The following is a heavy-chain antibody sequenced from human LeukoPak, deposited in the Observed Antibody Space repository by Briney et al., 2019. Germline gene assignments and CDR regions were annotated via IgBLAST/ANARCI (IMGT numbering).Heavy chain of an antibody. J-gene: IGHJ4*02. CDR3: AKNQGQWLVPVDY. CDR1: GFTFSNYA. D-gene: IGHD6-19*01. CDR2: MSGSGGST. Sequence: PGGSLRLSCAASGFTFSNYAMSWVRQAPGKGLEWVSSMSGSGGSTYYADSVKGRFTISRDNSENTLYLQMNNLRAEDTALHYCAKNQGQWLVPVDYWGQGTLVTVSS. V-gene: IGHV3-23*01.